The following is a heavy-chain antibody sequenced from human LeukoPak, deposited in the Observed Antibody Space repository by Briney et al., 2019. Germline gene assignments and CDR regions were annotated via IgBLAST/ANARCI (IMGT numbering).Heavy chain of an antibody. J-gene: IGHJ4*02. CDR1: GLTFSNYA. CDR2: ISGNGAGT. Sequence: GGSLRLSCAASGLTFSNYAMSWVRQAPGKGVEWVSVISGNGAGTYYADSVKGRFTISRDNSKNTMYLQMNSLRAEDTAVYYCAKGPANSYVKYYFDYWGQGTLVTVSS. CDR3: AKGPANSYVKYYFDY. V-gene: IGHV3-23*01. D-gene: IGHD5-18*01.